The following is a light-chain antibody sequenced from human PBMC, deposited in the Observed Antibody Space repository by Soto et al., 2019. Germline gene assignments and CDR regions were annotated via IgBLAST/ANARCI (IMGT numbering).Light chain of an antibody. J-gene: IGKJ1*01. CDR3: QHYKSYSEA. Sequence: DIQMTQSPSSLSASLEDRVIIXXRASQSISYWLAWYQQKPGKAPKGXIYAASTLQSGVPSRFSGSGSGTEFTLTISSLQPDDFATYYCQHYKSYSEAFGQGTKVDIK. CDR2: AAS. V-gene: IGKV1-5*01. CDR1: QSISYW.